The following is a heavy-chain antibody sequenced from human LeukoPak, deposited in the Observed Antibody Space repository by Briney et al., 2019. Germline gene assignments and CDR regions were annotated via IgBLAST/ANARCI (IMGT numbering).Heavy chain of an antibody. CDR1: GYTFTSYY. D-gene: IGHD2-2*01. CDR3: ARARVRYQLLSNWFDP. J-gene: IGHJ5*02. V-gene: IGHV1-46*01. CDR2: INPSGGST. Sequence: ASVKVSCKASGYTFTSYYMHWVRQAPGQGLEWVGIINPSGGSTSYAQKFQGRVTMTRDTSTSTVYMELSSLRPEDTAVYYCARARVRYQLLSNWFDPWGQGTLVTVSS.